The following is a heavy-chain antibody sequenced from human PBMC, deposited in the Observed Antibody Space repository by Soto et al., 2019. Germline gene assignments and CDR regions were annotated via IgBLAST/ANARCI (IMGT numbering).Heavy chain of an antibody. Sequence: QVQLVESGGGVVQPGRSLRLSCAASGFTFSSYGMHWVRQAPGKGLEWVAVIWYDGSNKYYADSVKGRFTISRDNSKNTLYLPMNSLRAEDTAVYYCAREKNYDILTGYYIVHYYYGMDVWGQGTTVTVSS. D-gene: IGHD3-9*01. CDR1: GFTFSSYG. CDR2: IWYDGSNK. J-gene: IGHJ6*02. CDR3: AREKNYDILTGYYIVHYYYGMDV. V-gene: IGHV3-33*01.